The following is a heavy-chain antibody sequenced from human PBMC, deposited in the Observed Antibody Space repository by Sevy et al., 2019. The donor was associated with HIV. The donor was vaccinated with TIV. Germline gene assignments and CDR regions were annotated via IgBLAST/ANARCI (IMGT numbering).Heavy chain of an antibody. Sequence: GGSLRLSCAASGFTFSIIYMNWVRQSPGKGLEWVGRMKSKNDGGTTDYAAPVKDRFTMSRDDSKNTLYLQMNSLKADDTAVYYCTTVGFANWGSEAVDIWGQGTMVTVSS. J-gene: IGHJ3*02. CDR2: MKSKNDGGTT. CDR3: TTVGFANWGSEAVDI. CDR1: GFTFSIIY. D-gene: IGHD3-16*01. V-gene: IGHV3-15*01.